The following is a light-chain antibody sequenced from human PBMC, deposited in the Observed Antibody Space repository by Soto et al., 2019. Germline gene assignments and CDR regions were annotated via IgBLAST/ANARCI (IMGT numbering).Light chain of an antibody. V-gene: IGKV1-12*01. CDR2: ATS. Sequence: ILMTQAPSSVSASVGDRVIRTCRASQRISSWLAWYHQRPGKAPKLLIYATSTLETGVPSRFRGSGSGRDFTVSISSLQPEDLGTYFCQQSYSRPLTFGQGTKVEI. J-gene: IGKJ1*01. CDR3: QQSYSRPLT. CDR1: QRISSW.